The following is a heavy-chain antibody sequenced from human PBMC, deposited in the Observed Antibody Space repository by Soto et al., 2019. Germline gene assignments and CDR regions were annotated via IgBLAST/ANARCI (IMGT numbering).Heavy chain of an antibody. CDR2: INAGNGNT. CDR1: GYTFSIYA. CDR3: ARVSGYYLPDY. V-gene: IGHV1-3*01. Sequence: ASVNVSCKTSGYTFSIYAMHWVRQAPGQRLEWMGWINAGNGNTKYSQKFQGRVTITRDTSASTAYMELSSLRSEDTAVYYCARVSGYYLPDYWGQGTLVTVSS. D-gene: IGHD5-12*01. J-gene: IGHJ4*02.